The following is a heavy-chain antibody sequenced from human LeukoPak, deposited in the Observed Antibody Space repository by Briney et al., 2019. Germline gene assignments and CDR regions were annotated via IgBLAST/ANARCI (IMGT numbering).Heavy chain of an antibody. CDR3: ARHISGSVAFDI. CDR2: IYHSGST. V-gene: IGHV4-59*08. J-gene: IGHJ3*02. D-gene: IGHD1-20*01. Sequence: SETLSLTCSVSGGSIIGHYWSWIRQPPGKGLDWLGYIYHSGSTKYNPSLESRVTISVDTSKNQFSLKVSSVTAADTAMYHCARHISGSVAFDIWGQGTMVTVSS. CDR1: GGSIIGHY.